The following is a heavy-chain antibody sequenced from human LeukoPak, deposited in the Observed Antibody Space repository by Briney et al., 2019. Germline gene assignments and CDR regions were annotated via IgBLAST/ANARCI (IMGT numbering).Heavy chain of an antibody. CDR1: GFTFSSYA. J-gene: IGHJ3*02. Sequence: GGSLRLSCAASGFTFSSYAMSWVRQAPGKGLEWVSTISGSGGSGVSTYYADSVKGRFTISRDNSKNTLYLQMNSLRAEDTAVYYCAKQLMAKFIRRPFNIWGQGTMVTVSS. CDR2: ISGSGGSGVST. CDR3: AKQLMAKFIRRPFNI. D-gene: IGHD2-8*01. V-gene: IGHV3-23*01.